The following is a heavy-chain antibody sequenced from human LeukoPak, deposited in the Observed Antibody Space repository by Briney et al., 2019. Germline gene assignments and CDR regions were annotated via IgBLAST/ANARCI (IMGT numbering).Heavy chain of an antibody. J-gene: IGHJ4*02. V-gene: IGHV1-69*13. D-gene: IGHD6-19*01. CDR1: GGTFSSYA. CDR3: ARDRSGWSTFRGFDY. CDR2: IIPIFGTA. Sequence: GASVKVSCKASGGTFSSYAISWVRQAPGQGLEWMGGIIPIFGTANYAQKFQGRVTITADESTSTAYMELSSLRSEDTVVYYCARDRSGWSTFRGFDYWGQGTLVTVSS.